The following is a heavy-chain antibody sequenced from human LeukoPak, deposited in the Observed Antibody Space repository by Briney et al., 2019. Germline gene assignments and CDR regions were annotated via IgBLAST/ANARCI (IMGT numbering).Heavy chain of an antibody. CDR1: GGSFSGYY. CDR2: INHSGST. J-gene: IGHJ5*02. Sequence: SETLSLTCAVSGGSFSGYYWSWVRQPPGKGLEWIGEINHSGSTNYNPSLKSRVTISVDTSKNQFSLKLSSVTAADTAVYYCARVGGGDPNWFDPWGQGTLVTVSS. CDR3: ARVGGGDPNWFDP. V-gene: IGHV4-34*01. D-gene: IGHD2-21*02.